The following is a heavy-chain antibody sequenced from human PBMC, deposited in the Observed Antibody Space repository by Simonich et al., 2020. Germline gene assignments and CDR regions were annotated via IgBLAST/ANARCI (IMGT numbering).Heavy chain of an antibody. V-gene: IGHV3-53*01. CDR2: YYSGGST. Sequence: EVQLVESGGGLIQPGGSLRLSCAASGFTVSSNYMSWVRQAPGKGLEGVSVYYSGGSTYYADSVKGQFTISRDNSKNTLYLQINSLRAEDTAVYYCARWTATGYYFDYWGQGTLVTVSS. J-gene: IGHJ4*02. CDR3: ARWTATGYYFDY. CDR1: GFTVSSNY. D-gene: IGHD1-1*01.